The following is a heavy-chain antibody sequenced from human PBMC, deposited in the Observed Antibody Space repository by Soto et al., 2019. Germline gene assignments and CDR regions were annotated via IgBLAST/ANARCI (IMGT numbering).Heavy chain of an antibody. V-gene: IGHV5-10-1*01. CDR3: AKGRSYYYYYGVDG. CDR1: GYNFNNYW. CDR2: IDPCDSYT. Sequence: GESLKISCKGSGYNFNNYWINWVRQMPGKGLEWMGRIDPCDSYTNYSPSFQGHVTISVDTSSSTAYLQWSSLKASDTAMYYCAKGRSYYYYYGVDGWGQGTTVNVSS. J-gene: IGHJ6*02.